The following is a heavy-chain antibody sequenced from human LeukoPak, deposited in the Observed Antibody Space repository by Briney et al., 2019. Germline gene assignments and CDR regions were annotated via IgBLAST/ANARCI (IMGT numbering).Heavy chain of an antibody. CDR2: ISSSSSDI. V-gene: IGHV3-21*01. J-gene: IGHJ4*02. Sequence: GGSLGLSCAASGFTFSSYGMHWVRQAPGKGLEWVSFISSSSSDIYHADSVKGRFTISRDNAKNSLFLQMNSLRAEDTAVYYCARDLPAAVDWGQGTLVTVSS. CDR3: ARDLPAAVD. D-gene: IGHD2-2*01. CDR1: GFTFSSYG.